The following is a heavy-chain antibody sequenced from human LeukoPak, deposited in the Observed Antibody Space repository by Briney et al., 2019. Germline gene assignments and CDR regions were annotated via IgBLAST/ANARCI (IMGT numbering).Heavy chain of an antibody. CDR2: IHYSGST. V-gene: IGHV4-59*01. Sequence: PSETLSLTSTVSRGSISTDNSGAIRQPPGKGLEWIGYIHYSGSTNYNPSLKSRVTISVDTSKNQFFLKLSSVIAADTAVYHCARGGFLHPFDPWGQGTLVIVSS. CDR1: RGSISTDN. CDR3: ARGGFLHPFDP. J-gene: IGHJ5*02. D-gene: IGHD2-21*01.